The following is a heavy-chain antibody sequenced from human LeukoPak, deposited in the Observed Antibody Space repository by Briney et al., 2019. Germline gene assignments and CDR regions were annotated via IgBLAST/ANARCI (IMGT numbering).Heavy chain of an antibody. CDR1: DTLTDDQ. V-gene: IGHV1-2*02. J-gene: IGHJ5*02. CDR2: INPSNGDP. Sequence: ASVKVSCKGDTLTDDQVHWVRQAPGQGLEWMGWINPSNGDPHYAEKFQGRVTMTRDTSISTAYMELSRLRSDDTAVYYCARDGAGSYYIRYNWFDPWGQGTLVTVSS. D-gene: IGHD3-10*01. CDR3: ARDGAGSYYIRYNWFDP.